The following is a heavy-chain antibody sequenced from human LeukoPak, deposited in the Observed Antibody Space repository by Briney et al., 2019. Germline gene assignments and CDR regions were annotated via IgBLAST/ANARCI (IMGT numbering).Heavy chain of an antibody. J-gene: IGHJ3*02. CDR2: IIGGGCSK. D-gene: IGHD3-10*01. CDR1: GFTFSSYA. CDR3: AKDQFYYGSGCYYEYAFDI. Sequence: QTGGSLRLSCAASGFTFSSYAMSWVRQAPGKGLEWVSAIIGGGCSKYYADSVKVRFTISRDNSKNTLYLQMNSLRAEDTAVYYCAKDQFYYGSGCYYEYAFDIWGKGTMVTVSS. V-gene: IGHV3-23*01.